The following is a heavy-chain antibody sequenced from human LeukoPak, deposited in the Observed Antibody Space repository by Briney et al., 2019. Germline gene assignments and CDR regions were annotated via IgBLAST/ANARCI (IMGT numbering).Heavy chain of an antibody. CDR1: GGTFSSYA. J-gene: IGHJ4*02. CDR3: AREAEMATILFDY. CDR2: IIPIFGTA. D-gene: IGHD5-24*01. V-gene: IGHV1-69*13. Sequence: GASVKVSCKASGGTFSSYAISWVRRAPGQGLEWMGGIIPIFGTANYAQKFQGRVTITADESTSTAYMELRSLRSEDTAAYYCAREAEMATILFDYWGQGTLVTVSS.